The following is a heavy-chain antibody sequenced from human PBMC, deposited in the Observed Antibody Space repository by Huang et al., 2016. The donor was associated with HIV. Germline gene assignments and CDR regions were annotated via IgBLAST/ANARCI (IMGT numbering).Heavy chain of an antibody. V-gene: IGHV3-48*01. Sequence: EVHLVESGGGLVQTGGSLRRSCAASGFTFSSYSMNWVRKTPGKALEWCSYISSTGSAKYYADSVNDRFTISRDNANNSLYLQMNSLRAEDAGVYFCAMGYGPFDFWGQGTLVTVSS. D-gene: IGHD5-18*01. CDR3: AMGYGPFDF. CDR2: ISSTGSAK. J-gene: IGHJ4*02. CDR1: GFTFSSYS.